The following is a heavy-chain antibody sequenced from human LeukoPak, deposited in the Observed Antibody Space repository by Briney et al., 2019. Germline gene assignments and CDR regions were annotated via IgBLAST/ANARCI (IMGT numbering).Heavy chain of an antibody. V-gene: IGHV3-30*02. CDR3: ARDQGFVVVTSYYFDY. Sequence: GGSLRLSCVASGFSFSRYGMHWVRQAPGKGLEWVAFMRYDGSNKYYADSVKGRFTISRDNAKNSLYLQMNSLRAEDTAVYYCARDQGFVVVTSYYFDYWGQGTLVTVSS. CDR2: MRYDGSNK. J-gene: IGHJ4*02. D-gene: IGHD2-21*02. CDR1: GFSFSRYG.